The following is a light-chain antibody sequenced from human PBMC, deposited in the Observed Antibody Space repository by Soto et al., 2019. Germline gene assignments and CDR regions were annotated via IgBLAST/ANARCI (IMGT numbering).Light chain of an antibody. V-gene: IGKV3-20*01. CDR3: EPYCRAAGR. Sequence: CRVIQSDSSSYLAWYQQKPGQAPRLLIYGASSRATGIPDRFSGSGQGTAFTLTMRTLQSGESAVHNYEPYCRAAGRVGEGTKVDIK. CDR1: QSDSSSY. CDR2: GAS. J-gene: IGKJ1*01.